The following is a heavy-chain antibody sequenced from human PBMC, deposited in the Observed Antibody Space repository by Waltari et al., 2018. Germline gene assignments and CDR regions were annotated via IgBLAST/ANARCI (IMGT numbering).Heavy chain of an antibody. CDR2: IKEDGRER. CDR1: GFTFGNYW. Sequence: EAQLVQSGGGLAPPGGSLRPSCAASGFTFGNYWMTWVRQAPGKGLEGVANIKEDGRERSYVESVKGRFTISRDNTQRSLFLQMNSLRVEDTGVYYCVSNLFEKWGQGALVTVSS. CDR3: VSNLFEK. V-gene: IGHV3-7*01. J-gene: IGHJ4*02. D-gene: IGHD3-16*01.